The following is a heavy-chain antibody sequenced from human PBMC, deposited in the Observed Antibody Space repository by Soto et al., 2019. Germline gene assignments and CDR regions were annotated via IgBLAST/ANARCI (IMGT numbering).Heavy chain of an antibody. J-gene: IGHJ1*01. V-gene: IGHV3-30-3*01. CDR1: GFTFSSYA. CDR2: ISYDGSNK. Sequence: GGSLRLSCAASGFTFSSYAMHWVRQAPGKGLEWVAVISYDGSNKYYADSVKGRFTISRDNSKNTLYLQMNSLRAEDTAVYYCARGLTGNYGGGSHWGQGXLVTVYS. D-gene: IGHD1-20*01. CDR3: ARGLTGNYGGGSH.